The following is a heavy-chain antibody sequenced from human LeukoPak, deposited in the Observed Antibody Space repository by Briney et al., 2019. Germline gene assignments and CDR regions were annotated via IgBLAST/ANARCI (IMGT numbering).Heavy chain of an antibody. CDR1: GGSISSYY. CDR3: ASPGIFAAGTDRGFDY. J-gene: IGHJ4*02. Sequence: SETLSLTCTVSGGSISSYYWSWIRQPPGKGLEWIGFIYYSGSTNYNPSLKSRVTISVDTSKNQFSLKLSPVTAADTAVYYCASPGIFAAGTDRGFDYWGQGTLVTVSS. CDR2: IYYSGST. V-gene: IGHV4-59*01. D-gene: IGHD6-13*01.